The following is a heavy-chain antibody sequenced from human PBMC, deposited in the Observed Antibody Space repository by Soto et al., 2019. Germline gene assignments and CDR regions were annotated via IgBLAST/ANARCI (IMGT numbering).Heavy chain of an antibody. Sequence: PGGSLRLSCAASGFTFSSYAMHWVRQAPGKGLEWVAVISYDGSNKYYADSVKGRFTISRDNSKNTLYLQMNSLRAEDTAVYYCATFLEWLLSLGYWGQGTLVTVSS. V-gene: IGHV3-30-3*01. CDR1: GFTFSSYA. J-gene: IGHJ4*02. D-gene: IGHD3-3*01. CDR2: ISYDGSNK. CDR3: ATFLEWLLSLGY.